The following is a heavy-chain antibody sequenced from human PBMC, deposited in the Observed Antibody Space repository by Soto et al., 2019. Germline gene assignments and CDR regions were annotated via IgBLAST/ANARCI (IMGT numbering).Heavy chain of an antibody. CDR2: IKQDGSEK. CDR3: ASDIGWELVITDGNYLDY. CDR1: GFTFSSYW. V-gene: IGHV3-7*01. D-gene: IGHD1-26*01. J-gene: IGHJ4*02. Sequence: EMQLVESGGGLVQPGGSLRLSCAASGFTFSSYWMSWVRQAPGKGLEWVANIKQDGSEKYYVDSVKGRFTISRDNAKNSLYLQMNSLRGEDTAVYYCASDIGWELVITDGNYLDYCGQGTLVTVSS.